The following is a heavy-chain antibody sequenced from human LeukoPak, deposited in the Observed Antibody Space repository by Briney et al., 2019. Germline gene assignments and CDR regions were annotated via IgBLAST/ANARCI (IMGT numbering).Heavy chain of an antibody. Sequence: GRSLRLSCAASGFTLRSNGMNWVGQAQGKGLEGGAVIWYDGSNKYYADSVKGRFTISRDNSKNTLYLQVNSLRAEDTAVYYCARDNERFGELSLDYWGQGTLVTVSS. D-gene: IGHD3-10*01. J-gene: IGHJ4*02. CDR3: ARDNERFGELSLDY. V-gene: IGHV3-33*01. CDR2: IWYDGSNK. CDR1: GFTLRSNG.